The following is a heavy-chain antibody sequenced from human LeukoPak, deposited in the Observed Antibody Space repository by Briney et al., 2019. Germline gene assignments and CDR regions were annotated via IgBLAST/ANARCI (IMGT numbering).Heavy chain of an antibody. CDR3: WRGSYSYGSSGAFDI. CDR1: GGSFSAYY. Sequence: SETLSLTCAVYGGSFSAYYWSWIRQPPGKGLEWIGEIKHSGSTNYNPSLESRVSTSVSTSSNQSPLMLSSVMAADAPVYFCWRGSYSYGSSGAFDIWGQGTMVTVSS. D-gene: IGHD3-22*01. J-gene: IGHJ3*02. CDR2: IKHSGST. V-gene: IGHV4-34*01.